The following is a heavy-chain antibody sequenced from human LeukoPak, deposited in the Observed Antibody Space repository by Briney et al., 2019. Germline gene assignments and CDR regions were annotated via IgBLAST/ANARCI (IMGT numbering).Heavy chain of an antibody. V-gene: IGHV4-61*01. J-gene: IGHJ4*02. Sequence: PSETLSLTCTVSGGSVSSGSYYWNWIRQPPGKGLEWIAYINYSGGTNYNPSLKSRVTISIDTSKNQFSLKLSSVTAADTAVYYCAVGVGATDYWGQGTLVTVSS. CDR1: GGSVSSGSYY. D-gene: IGHD1-26*01. CDR2: INYSGGT. CDR3: AVGVGATDY.